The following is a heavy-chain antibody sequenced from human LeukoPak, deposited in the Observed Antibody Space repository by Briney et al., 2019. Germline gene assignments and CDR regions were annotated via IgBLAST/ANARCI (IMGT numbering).Heavy chain of an antibody. CDR2: IIPIFGTA. J-gene: IGHJ2*01. D-gene: IGHD6-19*01. CDR1: GGTFSSYA. CDR3: AREFGFSSGWYGPRYFDL. V-gene: IGHV1-69*13. Sequence: ASVKVSCKASGGTFSSYAISWVRQAPGQGLEWMGGIIPIFGTANYAQKFQGRVTITADESTSTAYMELSSLRSEDTAVYYCAREFGFSSGWYGPRYFDLWGRGTLVTVSS.